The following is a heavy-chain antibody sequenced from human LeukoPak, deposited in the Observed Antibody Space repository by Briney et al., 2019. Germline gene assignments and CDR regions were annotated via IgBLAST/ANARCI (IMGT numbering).Heavy chain of an antibody. Sequence: PGGSLRLSCAASGFTFSTYGMHWVRQAPGKGLEWVTFIRYDGSKKYYADSVKGRFTISRDNSKNTLYLQMNSLRIEDTAVYYCAKGDPLRLGDFRRGQGTLVTVSS. CDR1: GFTFSTYG. J-gene: IGHJ4*02. V-gene: IGHV3-30*02. CDR3: AKGDPLRLGDFR. CDR2: IRYDGSKK. D-gene: IGHD3-16*01.